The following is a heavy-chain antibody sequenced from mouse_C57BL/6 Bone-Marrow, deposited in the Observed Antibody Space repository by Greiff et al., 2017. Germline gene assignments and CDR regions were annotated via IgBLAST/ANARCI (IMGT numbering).Heavy chain of an antibody. J-gene: IGHJ2*01. Sequence: EVQVVESGAELVRPGASVKLSCTASGFNIKDDYMHWVKQRPEQGLEWIGWIDPENGDTEYASKFQGKATITADTSSNTAYLQLSSLTSEDTAVYYCTTYYGPYFDYWGQGTTLTVSS. CDR3: TTYYGPYFDY. V-gene: IGHV14-4*01. D-gene: IGHD1-2*01. CDR2: IDPENGDT. CDR1: GFNIKDDY.